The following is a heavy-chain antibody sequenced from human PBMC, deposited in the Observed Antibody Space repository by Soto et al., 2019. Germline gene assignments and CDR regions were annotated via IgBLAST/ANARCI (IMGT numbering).Heavy chain of an antibody. Sequence: SETLSLTCSVSSVSVSGSYWCAWVRQPPGKGLEWIGEIDHSGHTNYNPSLKSRVTMSLDNSKNQFSLNLKSVTAADMAVYYCARSNWNYVRTLDYWGQGTQVTVSS. J-gene: IGHJ4*02. CDR3: ARSNWNYVRTLDY. D-gene: IGHD1-7*01. CDR2: IDHSGHT. V-gene: IGHV4-4*02. CDR1: SVSVSGSYW.